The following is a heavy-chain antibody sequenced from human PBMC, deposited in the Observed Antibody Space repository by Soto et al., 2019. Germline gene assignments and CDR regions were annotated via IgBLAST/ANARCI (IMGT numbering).Heavy chain of an antibody. CDR3: ARGRGYSYGYVYYYYYYMDV. D-gene: IGHD5-18*01. CDR2: IYSGGST. J-gene: IGHJ6*03. CDR1: GFTVSSNY. Sequence: GGSLRLSCAASGFTVSSNYMSWVRQAPGKGLEWVSVIYSGGSTYYADSVKGRFTISRDNSKNTLYLQMNSLRAEGTAVYYCARGRGYSYGYVYYYYYYMDVWGKGTTVTSP. V-gene: IGHV3-66*01.